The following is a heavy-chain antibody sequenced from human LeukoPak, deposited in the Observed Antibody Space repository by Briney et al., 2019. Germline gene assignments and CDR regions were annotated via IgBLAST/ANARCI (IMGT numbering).Heavy chain of an antibody. D-gene: IGHD1-26*01. Sequence: GGSLRLSCAASGFTVSTSYMNWVRQPPGKVLQWVSAISGSGGSTDYADSVKGRFTISRDNAKNSLYLQMSSLRGEDTAVYYCARCGTPNNYYYHGVDVWGQGTTVTVSS. CDR2: ISGSGGST. V-gene: IGHV3-21*04. CDR1: GFTVSTSY. CDR3: ARCGTPNNYYYHGVDV. J-gene: IGHJ6*02.